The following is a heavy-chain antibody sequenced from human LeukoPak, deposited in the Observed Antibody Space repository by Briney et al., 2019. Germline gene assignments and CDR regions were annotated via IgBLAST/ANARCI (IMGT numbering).Heavy chain of an antibody. V-gene: IGHV3-7*01. CDR2: IKQDGSEK. CDR3: ARDIQFGECGLDY. CDR1: GFTFSTYW. D-gene: IGHD3-10*01. J-gene: IGHJ4*02. Sequence: GGSLRLSCAASGFTFSTYWMTWVRQAPGKGLEWVAHIKQDGSEKYYVDSVKGRFTISRDNAKNSLYLQMNSLRAEDTAVYYCARDIQFGECGLDYWGQGTLVTVSS.